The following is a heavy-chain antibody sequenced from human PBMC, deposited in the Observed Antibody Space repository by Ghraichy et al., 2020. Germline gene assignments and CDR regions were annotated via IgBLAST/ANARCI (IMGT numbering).Heavy chain of an antibody. D-gene: IGHD3-22*01. Sequence: GGSLRLSCAVSGFPVSGNYMSWVRQAPGKRLEWVSFMYSGGGTNYADSVKGRFTISRDNSKNTLYLQMNSLRAEDTAVYYCARETYYYETSGPGAFDIWGQGTMVTVS. CDR1: GFPVSGNY. V-gene: IGHV3-66*02. J-gene: IGHJ3*02. CDR3: ARETYYYETSGPGAFDI. CDR2: MYSGGGT.